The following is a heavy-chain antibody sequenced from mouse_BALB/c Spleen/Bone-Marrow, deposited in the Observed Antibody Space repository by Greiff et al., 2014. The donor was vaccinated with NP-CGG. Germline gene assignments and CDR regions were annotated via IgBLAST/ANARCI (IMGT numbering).Heavy chain of an antibody. J-gene: IGHJ1*01. CDR3: ARGSGTYFDV. Sequence: DVQLVESGPGLVKPSQSLSLTCSVTGYSITSGYYLNWIRQFPGSKLEWMGYVTYDGSNNYNPSLKNRSSITRDTSKNQFFLKLNSVTTEDTATYYCARGSGTYFDVWGAGTTVTVSS. CDR1: GYSITSGYY. V-gene: IGHV3-6*02. D-gene: IGHD4-1*01. CDR2: VTYDGSN.